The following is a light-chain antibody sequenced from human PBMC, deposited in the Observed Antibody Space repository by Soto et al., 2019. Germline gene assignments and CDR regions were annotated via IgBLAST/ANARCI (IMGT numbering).Light chain of an antibody. V-gene: IGLV1-51*01. CDR3: GTWDSSLSVVL. CDR1: DSNIGNHY. J-gene: IGLJ2*01. CDR2: DDN. Sequence: QSVLTQPPSVSAAPGQKVTISCSGSDSNIGNHYVSWYQQLPGTAPKLLIYDDNRRHSGIPDRFSGAKSGTSATLGITGRQTGDEADYYCGTWDSSLSVVLFGGGTKVTVL.